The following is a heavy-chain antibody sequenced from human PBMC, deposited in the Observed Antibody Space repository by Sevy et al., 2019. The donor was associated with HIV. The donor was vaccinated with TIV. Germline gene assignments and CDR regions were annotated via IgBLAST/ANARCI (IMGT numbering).Heavy chain of an antibody. Sequence: GGSLRLSCAASGFTFSSYAMSWVRQAPGKGLEWVSGVTGSGRSTYYADSGKGRFTISRDNSRNPQYLQMNSLRGEDTALYYGEKGRIPTADSLYYRAIDVWGQGTTVTVSS. CDR1: GFTFSSYA. CDR3: EKGRIPTADSLYYRAIDV. J-gene: IGHJ6*02. CDR2: VTGSGRST. V-gene: IGHV3-23*01. D-gene: IGHD1-26*01.